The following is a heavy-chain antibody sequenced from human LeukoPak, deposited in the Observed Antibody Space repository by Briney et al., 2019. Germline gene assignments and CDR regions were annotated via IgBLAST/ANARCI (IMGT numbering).Heavy chain of an antibody. CDR2: ISSSGSTI. CDR1: GFTFGDYS. D-gene: IGHD3-9*01. Sequence: GGSLRLSCTASGFTFGDYSMNWVRQAPGKGLEWVSYISSSGSTIYYADSVKGRFTISRDNAKNSLYLQMNSLRAEDTAVYYCASIRYFDWHFDYWGQGTLVTVSS. V-gene: IGHV3-48*03. CDR3: ASIRYFDWHFDY. J-gene: IGHJ4*02.